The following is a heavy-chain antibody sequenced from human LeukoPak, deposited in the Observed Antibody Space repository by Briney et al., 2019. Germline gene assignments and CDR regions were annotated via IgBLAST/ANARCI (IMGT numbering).Heavy chain of an antibody. CDR2: IYTSGST. V-gene: IGHV4-4*07. Sequence: SETLSLTCTVSGGSISSYYWSWIRQPAGKGLEWIGRIYTSGSTNYNPSLKSRVTMSVDTSKNRFSLKLSSVTAADTAVYYCASGVGLLWFGEFLAWFDPWGQGTLVTVSS. CDR3: ASGVGLLWFGEFLAWFDP. CDR1: GGSISSYY. J-gene: IGHJ5*02. D-gene: IGHD3-10*01.